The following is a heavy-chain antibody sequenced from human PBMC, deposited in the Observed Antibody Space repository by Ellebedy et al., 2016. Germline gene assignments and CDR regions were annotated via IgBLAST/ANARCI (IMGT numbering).Heavy chain of an antibody. V-gene: IGHV3-21*01. CDR2: ITSASNYI. CDR1: RSSFSSYS. Sequence: GGSLRLSCEASRSSFSSYSMIWVRQAPGKGLEWVAYITSASNYISYADSVRGRFTISRDNAKKSLFLRMNSLRAEDTAVYYCAKDVLPSDYWGQGTLVTVSS. CDR3: AKDVLPSDY. J-gene: IGHJ4*02.